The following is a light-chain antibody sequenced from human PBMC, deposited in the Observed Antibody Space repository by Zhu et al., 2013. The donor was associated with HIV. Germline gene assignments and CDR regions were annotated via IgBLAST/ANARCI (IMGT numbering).Light chain of an antibody. CDR3: QQYGSSPLT. CDR2: GAS. J-gene: IGKJ4*01. CDR1: QSVSSNY. Sequence: EIVLTQSPDTLSLSPGERATLSCRASQSVSSNYLAWYRQKPGQAPSLLIYGASSRATGIPDRFSGSGSGTDFTLTISRLEPEDFAVYYCQQYGSSPLTFGGGTKVEIK. V-gene: IGKV3-20*01.